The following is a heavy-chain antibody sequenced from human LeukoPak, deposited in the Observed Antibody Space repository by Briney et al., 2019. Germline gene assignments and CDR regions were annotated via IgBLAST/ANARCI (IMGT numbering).Heavy chain of an antibody. D-gene: IGHD3-10*01. CDR3: ARGDVGGFGEYFVY. CDR2: IIPVFGTA. CDR1: GGTFNNYA. J-gene: IGHJ4*02. V-gene: IGHV1-69*13. Sequence: GASVKVSCKASGGTFNNYAFSWVRQAPGQGLEWMGGIIPVFGTANYAQKFQGRVTITADESTSTSYMELSSLGSEDTAVYYCARGDVGGFGEYFVYWGQGTLVTVSS.